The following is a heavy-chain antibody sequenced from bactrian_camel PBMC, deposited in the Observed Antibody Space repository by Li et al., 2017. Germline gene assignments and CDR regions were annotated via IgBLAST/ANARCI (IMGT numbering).Heavy chain of an antibody. D-gene: IGHD1*01. CDR2: IESDGST. CDR3: AADVDRFKFIGYGRPLNY. J-gene: IGHJ4*01. Sequence: VESGGGSVQAGGSLTLSCASAGYTVSRYYRVYCMGWFRQVPGKGREGVAGIESDGSTSYADSVKGRFTNAQDNAKNTVYLQMNSLRPEDTAMYYCAADVDRFKFIGYGRPLNYWGQGTQVT. CDR1: GYTVSRYY. V-gene: IGHV3S9*01.